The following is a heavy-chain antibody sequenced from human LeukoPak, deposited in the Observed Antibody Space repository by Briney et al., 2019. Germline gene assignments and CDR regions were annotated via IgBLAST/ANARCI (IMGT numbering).Heavy chain of an antibody. V-gene: IGHV1-18*01. CDR2: ISAYNGNT. Sequence: ASVKVSCKASGYTFTSYGISRVRQAPGQGLEWMGWISAYNGNTNYAQKLQGRVTMTTGTSTSTAYMELRSLRSDDTAVYYCARDTLYVPKDYWGQGTLVTVSS. J-gene: IGHJ4*02. D-gene: IGHD2-8*01. CDR3: ARDTLYVPKDY. CDR1: GYTFTSYG.